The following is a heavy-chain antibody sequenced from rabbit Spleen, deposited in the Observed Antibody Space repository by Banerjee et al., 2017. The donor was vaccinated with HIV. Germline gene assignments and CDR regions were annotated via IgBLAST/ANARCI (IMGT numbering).Heavy chain of an antibody. J-gene: IGHJ4*01. CDR1: GFTLSNYY. Sequence: QLEESGGDLVKPEGSLTLTCTASGFTLSNYYMNWVRQAPGKGLEWIGYIDPVFGITYYANWVNGRFSISRENAQNTVFLQMTSLTAADTATYFCARETSSGWGIVSFYFSLWGPGTLVTVS. CDR3: ARETSSGWGIVSFYFSL. D-gene: IGHD4-1*01. V-gene: IGHV1S7*01. CDR2: IDPVFGIT.